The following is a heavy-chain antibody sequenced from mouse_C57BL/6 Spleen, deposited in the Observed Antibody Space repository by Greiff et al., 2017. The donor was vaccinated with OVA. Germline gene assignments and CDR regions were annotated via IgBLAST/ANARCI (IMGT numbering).Heavy chain of an antibody. CDR2: IDPETGGT. CDR3: TRGYGYPFAY. V-gene: IGHV1-15*01. J-gene: IGHJ3*01. D-gene: IGHD2-2*01. Sequence: QVQLQQSGAELVRPGASVTLSCKASGYTFTDYEMHWVKQTPVHGLEWIGAIDPETGGTAYNQKFKGKAILTADKSSSTAYMELRSLTSEDSAVYYCTRGYGYPFAYWGQGTLVTVSA. CDR1: GYTFTDYE.